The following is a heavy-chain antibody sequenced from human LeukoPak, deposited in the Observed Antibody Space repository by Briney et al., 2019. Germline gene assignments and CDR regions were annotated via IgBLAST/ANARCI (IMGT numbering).Heavy chain of an antibody. J-gene: IGHJ1*01. CDR2: ISSSSSYI. CDR3: ARGLDYYDSSGYYREYFQH. D-gene: IGHD3-22*01. V-gene: IGHV3-21*04. Sequence: PGGSLRLSCAASGFTFSSYSMNWVRQAPGKGLEWVSSISSSSSYIYYADSVKGRFTISRDNSKNTLYLQMNSLRAEDTAVYYCARGLDYYDSSGYYREYFQHWGQGTLVTVSS. CDR1: GFTFSSYS.